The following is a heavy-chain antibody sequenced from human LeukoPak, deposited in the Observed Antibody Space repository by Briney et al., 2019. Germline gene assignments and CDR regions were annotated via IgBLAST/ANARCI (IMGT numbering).Heavy chain of an antibody. CDR1: GYTFSNYG. CDR2: ISAYNGNT. J-gene: IGHJ5*02. CDR3: ARDGEGYSSSWFDP. D-gene: IGHD6-13*01. V-gene: IGHV1-18*01. Sequence: ASVKVSCKTSGYTFSNYGVSWVRQAPGQGLEWMGWISAYNGNTNYAQKLQGRVTMTTDTSTSTAYMELRSLRSDDTAVYYCARDGEGYSSSWFDPWGQGTLVTVSS.